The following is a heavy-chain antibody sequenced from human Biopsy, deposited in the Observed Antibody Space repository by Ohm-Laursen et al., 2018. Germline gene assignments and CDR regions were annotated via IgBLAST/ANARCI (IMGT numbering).Heavy chain of an antibody. CDR3: ARLNSGTYDASDL. V-gene: IGHV3-48*03. D-gene: IGHD1-26*01. Sequence: SLRLSCAASGFAFNLYEMNRVRQAPGKGMEWTSYIYGGGSPVSYADSVKGRFTISRDNAQNSLYLHMNSLRAEDTAVYYCARLNSGTYDASDLWGQGTMVIVSS. J-gene: IGHJ3*01. CDR2: IYGGGSPV. CDR1: GFAFNLYE.